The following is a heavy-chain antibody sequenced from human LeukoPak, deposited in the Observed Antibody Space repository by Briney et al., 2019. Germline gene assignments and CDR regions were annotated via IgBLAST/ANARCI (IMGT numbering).Heavy chain of an antibody. Sequence: PGGSLRLSCAASGFTFSSFGKNWVRQAPGKGLEWVSYISYSSSLTDYADSVKGRFTISRDNAKNSLSLQLYSLRDEDTAVYFCAKVIRGGYGMDVWGQGTTVTVSS. V-gene: IGHV3-48*02. J-gene: IGHJ6*02. CDR1: GFTFSSFG. D-gene: IGHD3-10*01. CDR2: ISYSSSLT. CDR3: AKVIRGGYGMDV.